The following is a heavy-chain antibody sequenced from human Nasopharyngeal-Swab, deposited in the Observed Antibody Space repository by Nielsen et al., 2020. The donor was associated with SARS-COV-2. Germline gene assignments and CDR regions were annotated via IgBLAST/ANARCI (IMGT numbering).Heavy chain of an antibody. V-gene: IGHV3-48*03. CDR1: GFTFSSYE. Sequence: GESLKISCSASGFTFSSYEMNWVRQAPGKGLEWVSYISSSGSVIQYADPVKGRFTISRDNAKNSLYLQMNSLRAEDTALYYCAKVSESSGPADYWGQGTLVTVSS. J-gene: IGHJ4*02. D-gene: IGHD3-22*01. CDR3: AKVSESSGPADY. CDR2: ISSSGSVI.